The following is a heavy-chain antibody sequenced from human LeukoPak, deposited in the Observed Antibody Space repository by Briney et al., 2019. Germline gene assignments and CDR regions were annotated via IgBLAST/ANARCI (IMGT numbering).Heavy chain of an antibody. CDR2: IYHSGIT. V-gene: IGHV4-4*02. J-gene: IGHJ4*02. CDR1: GGSISSSNW. Sequence: SGTLSLTCAVSGGSISSSNWWSWVRQPPGKGLEWIGEIYHSGITNYNPSLKSRVTISVDTSKNQFSLKLSSVTAADTAVYYCARVISSTSCPDYWGQGTLVTVSS. CDR3: ARVISSTSCPDY. D-gene: IGHD2-2*01.